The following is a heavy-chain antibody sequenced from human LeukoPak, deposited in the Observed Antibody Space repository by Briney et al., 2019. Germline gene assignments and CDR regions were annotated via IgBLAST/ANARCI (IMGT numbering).Heavy chain of an antibody. CDR3: ARVGVVGATHWFDP. D-gene: IGHD1-26*01. V-gene: IGHV4-34*01. CDR2: INHSGST. J-gene: IGHJ5*02. Sequence: SETLSLTCAVYGGSFSGYYWSWIRQPPGKGLEWIGEINHSGSTNYNPSLKSRVTISVDTSKNHFSLKLISVTAADTAVYYSARVGVVGATHWFDPWGQGTLVTVSS. CDR1: GGSFSGYY.